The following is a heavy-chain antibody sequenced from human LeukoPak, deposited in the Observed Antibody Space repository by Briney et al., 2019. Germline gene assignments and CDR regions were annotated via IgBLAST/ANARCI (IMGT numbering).Heavy chain of an antibody. J-gene: IGHJ6*02. Sequence: SVKVSCKASGGTFSSYAISWVRQAPGQGLEWMGGIIPIFGTANYAQKFQGRVTMTRDTSTSTVYMELSSLRSEDTAVYYCARAQQWAESRDYYYGMDVWGQGTTVTVSS. CDR2: IIPIFGTA. CDR3: ARAQQWAESRDYYYGMDV. V-gene: IGHV1-69*05. D-gene: IGHD6-19*01. CDR1: GGTFSSYA.